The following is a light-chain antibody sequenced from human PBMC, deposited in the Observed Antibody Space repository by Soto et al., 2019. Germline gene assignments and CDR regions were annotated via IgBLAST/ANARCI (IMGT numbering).Light chain of an antibody. Sequence: EIVLTQSPATLSLSPGERATLSCRASQSVNNLLALYQQKPGQAPRLLLYDASNRHTGIPARLSGSGFGTDFTLTISSLEHEDFVFYYWQQRSNWPSWTFGQGTKVEIK. CDR2: DAS. CDR1: QSVNNL. V-gene: IGKV3-11*01. CDR3: QQRSNWPSWT. J-gene: IGKJ1*01.